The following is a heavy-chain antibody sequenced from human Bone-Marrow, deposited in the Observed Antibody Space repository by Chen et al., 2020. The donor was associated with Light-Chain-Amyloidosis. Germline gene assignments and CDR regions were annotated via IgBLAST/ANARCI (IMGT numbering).Heavy chain of an antibody. V-gene: IGHV1-46*01. CDR2: IHPGSGDT. CDR1: GNTFTTFY. CDR3: ARDRFAFDS. Sequence: QVQLVQSGAEMKKPGASVKLSCKSSGNTFTTFYMHWVRQAPGQGLEWMGVIHPGSGDTNYAHKIQGRFTRTRDTSTSTVYMELSSLRSEDTAMYYCARDRFAFDSWGQGTMVTVSS. J-gene: IGHJ3*01.